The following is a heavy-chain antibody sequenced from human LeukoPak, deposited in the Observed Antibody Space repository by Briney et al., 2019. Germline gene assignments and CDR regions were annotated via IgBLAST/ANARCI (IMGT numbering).Heavy chain of an antibody. CDR2: ISSSSSYI. CDR3: ARDGRGSGSYYHDY. J-gene: IGHJ4*02. Sequence: GGSLRLPCVASGFTFSSYWMHWVRQAPGKGLEWVSSISSSSSYIYYADSVKGRFTISRDNAKNSLYLQMNSLRAEDTAVYYCARDGRGSGSYYHDYWGQGTLVTVSS. CDR1: GFTFSSYW. V-gene: IGHV3-21*01. D-gene: IGHD3-10*01.